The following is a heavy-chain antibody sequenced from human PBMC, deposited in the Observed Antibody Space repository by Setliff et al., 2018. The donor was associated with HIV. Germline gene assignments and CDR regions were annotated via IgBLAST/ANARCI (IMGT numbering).Heavy chain of an antibody. CDR1: GGSFTNYF. CDR2: VHHTGYL. D-gene: IGHD3-22*01. V-gene: IGHV4-34*01. CDR3: AREDTTGYYSLSAFDI. Sequence: SETLSLTCAVYGGSFTNYFWSWIRQSPGKGLEWVGEVHHTGYLNYNPSLKSRVTISRDPSTKQFSLKMTSMTAADTAVYYCAREDTTGYYSLSAFDIWGQGTLVTVSS. J-gene: IGHJ3*02.